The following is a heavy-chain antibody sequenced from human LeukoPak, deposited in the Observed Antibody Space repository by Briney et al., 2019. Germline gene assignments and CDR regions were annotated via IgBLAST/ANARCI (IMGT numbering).Heavy chain of an antibody. Sequence: SETLSLTCTVSGGSISSYYWSWIRQPPGKGLEWIGYIYYSGSTNYNPSLKSRVTISVDTSKNQFSLKLSSVTAADTAVYYCARNEEGSGVPAYFDLWSRGTLVTVSS. CDR1: GGSISSYY. CDR2: IYYSGST. J-gene: IGHJ2*01. CDR3: ARNEEGSGVPAYFDL. D-gene: IGHD2-15*01. V-gene: IGHV4-59*01.